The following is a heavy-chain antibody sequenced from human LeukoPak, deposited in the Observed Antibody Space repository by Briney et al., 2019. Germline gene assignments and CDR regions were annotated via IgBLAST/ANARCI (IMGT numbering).Heavy chain of an antibody. J-gene: IGHJ4*02. CDR3: ARADYGDFDY. CDR1: GFTFSSYW. D-gene: IGHD4-17*01. CDR2: INSDGSST. V-gene: IGHV3-74*01. Sequence: GGSLRLSCAASGFTFSSYWMHWVRQAPGKGLAWVSRINSDGSSTSYADSVKGRFTISRDNAKNTLYLQMNSLRAEDTAVYYCARADYGDFDYWGQGTLVTVSS.